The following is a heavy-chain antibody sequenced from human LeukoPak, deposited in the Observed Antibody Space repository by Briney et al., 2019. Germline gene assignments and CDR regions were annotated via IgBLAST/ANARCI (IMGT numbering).Heavy chain of an antibody. CDR2: ISAYNGNT. CDR3: ARVYYDFWSGYVSGVGWFDP. D-gene: IGHD3-3*01. Sequence: ASVKVSCKASGYTFTSYGISWVRQAPGQGLEWMGWISAYNGNTNYAQKLQGRVTMTTDTSTSTAYMELRSLRSDDAAVYYCARVYYDFWSGYVSGVGWFDPWGQGTLVTVSS. CDR1: GYTFTSYG. J-gene: IGHJ5*02. V-gene: IGHV1-18*01.